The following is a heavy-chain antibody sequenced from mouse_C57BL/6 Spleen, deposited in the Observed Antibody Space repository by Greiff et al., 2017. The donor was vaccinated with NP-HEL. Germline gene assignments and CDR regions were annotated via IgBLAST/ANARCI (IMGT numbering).Heavy chain of an antibody. V-gene: IGHV5-17*01. Sequence: EVQRVESGGGLVKPGGSLKLSCAASGFTFSDYGMHWVRQAPEKGLEWVAYISSGSSTIYYADTVKGRFTISRDNAKNTLFLQMTSLRSEDTAMYYCGRDYYGSSPYAMDYWGQGTSVTVSS. CDR1: GFTFSDYG. CDR3: GRDYYGSSPYAMDY. CDR2: ISSGSSTI. J-gene: IGHJ4*01. D-gene: IGHD1-1*01.